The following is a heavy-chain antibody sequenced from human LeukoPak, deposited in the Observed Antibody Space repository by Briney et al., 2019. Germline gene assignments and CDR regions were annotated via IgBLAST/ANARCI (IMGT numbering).Heavy chain of an antibody. CDR1: GGSVSSYY. D-gene: IGHD1-26*01. CDR2: IYYSGST. J-gene: IGHJ4*02. Sequence: SETLSLTCTVSGGSVSSYYWSWIRQPPGKGLEWIGYIYYSGSTNYNPSLKSRVTISVDTSKNQFSLKLSSVTAADTAVYYCAREVGATTFDYWGQGTLVTVSS. V-gene: IGHV4-59*02. CDR3: AREVGATTFDY.